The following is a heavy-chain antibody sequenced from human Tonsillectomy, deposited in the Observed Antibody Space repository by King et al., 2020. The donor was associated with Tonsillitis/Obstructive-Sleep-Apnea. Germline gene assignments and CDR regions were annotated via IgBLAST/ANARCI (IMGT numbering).Heavy chain of an antibody. CDR1: GFTFSSYG. CDR3: ASGILGQQMAFDY. J-gene: IGHJ4*02. V-gene: IGHV3-33*08. CDR2: IWYDGSKK. D-gene: IGHD6-13*01. Sequence: VQLVESGGGVVQPGRSLRLSCAASGFTFSSYGMHWVRQAPGKGLEWVALIWYDGSKKYYADSVKGRFTISRDNSKNTLSMQMNSLRAEDTAVYYCASGILGQQMAFDYWGQGTLVTVSS.